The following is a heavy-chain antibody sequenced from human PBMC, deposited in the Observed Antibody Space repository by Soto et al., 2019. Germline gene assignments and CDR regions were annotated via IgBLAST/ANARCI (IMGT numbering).Heavy chain of an antibody. J-gene: IGHJ4*02. Sequence: SETLSLTCTVSGGSISSYYWSWIRQPPGKGLGWIGYIYYSGSTNYNPSLKSRVTISVDTSKNQFSLQLSSVTAADTAVYYGQGSVAAPKRIYDNWGQGTLVNVS. CDR1: GGSISSYY. CDR2: IYYSGST. V-gene: IGHV4-59*01. CDR3: QGSVAAPKRIYDN. D-gene: IGHD2-15*01.